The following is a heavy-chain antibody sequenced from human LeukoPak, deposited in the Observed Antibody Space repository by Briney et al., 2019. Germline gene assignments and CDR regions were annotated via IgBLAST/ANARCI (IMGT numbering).Heavy chain of an antibody. CDR1: GGSIDNYY. V-gene: IGHV4-59*01. J-gene: IGHJ4*02. CDR2: IHYSGST. CDR3: ARGSLYYYGSGSPTPIDY. D-gene: IGHD3-10*01. Sequence: KPSETLSLTCTVSGGSIDNYYWSWIRQPPGKGLEWIGYIHYSGSTNYNPSLKSRVTISIDTSKNQFSLKLSFVTAADTAVYYCARGSLYYYGSGSPTPIDYWGQGTLVTVSS.